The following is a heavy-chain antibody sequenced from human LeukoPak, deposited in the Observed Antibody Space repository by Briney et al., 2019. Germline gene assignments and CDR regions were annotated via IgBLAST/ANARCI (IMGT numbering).Heavy chain of an antibody. Sequence: PGGSLRLSCAASGFTFDDYAMHWVRQAPGKGLEWVSLISWDGGSTYYADSVKGRFTISRDNSKNSLYLQMNSLRAEDTALYYCAKDRDKYYDYVWGSSHYYFDYWGQGTLVTVSS. CDR2: ISWDGGST. CDR3: AKDRDKYYDYVWGSSHYYFDY. CDR1: GFTFDDYA. J-gene: IGHJ4*02. V-gene: IGHV3-43D*04. D-gene: IGHD3-16*01.